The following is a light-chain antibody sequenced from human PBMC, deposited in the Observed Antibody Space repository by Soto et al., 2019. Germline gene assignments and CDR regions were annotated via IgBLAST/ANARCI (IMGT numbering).Light chain of an antibody. CDR1: QSISVW. V-gene: IGKV1-5*03. Sequence: DIQMTQSPSTLSASVGDRVTITCRASQSISVWLAWYQQKAGKAPNLLIYKASRLESGVPSRFSGSGSETEFTLTISGPQPSDSATYYCQQYNSYSPTFGQGTKVEVK. CDR3: QQYNSYSPT. J-gene: IGKJ1*01. CDR2: KAS.